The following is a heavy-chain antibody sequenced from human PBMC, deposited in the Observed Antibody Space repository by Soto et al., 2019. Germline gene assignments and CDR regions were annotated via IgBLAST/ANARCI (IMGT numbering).Heavy chain of an antibody. CDR3: AHRPVVVGAYYFDY. D-gene: IGHD2-21*01. CDR2: IYWDDDK. Sequence: QITLKESGPTLVKPTQTLTLTCMFSGFSLTTSGAAVAWIRQSPGKALEWLALIYWDDDKRYNPSLKSRLTTTKCTXXNQVVLTMTNMDPVDTGTYYCAHRPVVVGAYYFDYWGQGTLVTVSS. V-gene: IGHV2-5*02. CDR1: GFSLTTSGAA. J-gene: IGHJ4*02.